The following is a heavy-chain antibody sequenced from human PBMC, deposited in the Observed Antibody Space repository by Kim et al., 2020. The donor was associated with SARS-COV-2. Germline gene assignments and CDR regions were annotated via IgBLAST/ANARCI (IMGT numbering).Heavy chain of an antibody. CDR1: GGSFSGYY. J-gene: IGHJ6*02. V-gene: IGHV4-34*01. CDR2: INHSGST. D-gene: IGHD4-4*01. Sequence: SETLSLTCAVYGGSFSGYYWSWIRQPPGKGLEWIGEINHSGSTNYNPSLKRRVTISVDTSKNQFSLKLSSVTAADTAVYYCARGYSNYHKIRYYYYGMDVWGQGTTVTVSS. CDR3: ARGYSNYHKIRYYYYGMDV.